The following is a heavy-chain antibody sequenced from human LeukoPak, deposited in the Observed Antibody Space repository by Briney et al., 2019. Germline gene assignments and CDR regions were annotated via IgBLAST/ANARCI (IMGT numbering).Heavy chain of an antibody. CDR2: INRRGST. CDR3: ARGGVSYYYGSWGYYYGMDV. CDR1: GGSFSGYY. D-gene: IGHD3-10*01. J-gene: IGHJ6*02. V-gene: IGHV4-34*01. Sequence: SETLSLTCAVYGGSFSGYYWSWIRQPPGKGLEWIGEINRRGSTNYNPSLKSRVTISVDTSKNQFSLKLSSETAADTAVYYRARGGVSYYYGSWGYYYGMDVWGQGTTVTVSS.